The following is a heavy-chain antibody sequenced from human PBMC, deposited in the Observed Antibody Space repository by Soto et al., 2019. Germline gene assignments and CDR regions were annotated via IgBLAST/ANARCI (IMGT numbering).Heavy chain of an antibody. CDR1: GGTFSTYT. V-gene: IGHV1-69*02. Sequence: QVQLVQSGAEVKKPGSSVKVSCKASGGTFSTYTIIWVRQAPGQGLEWMGRILPMLDITNSAQRFQGRVTVAADKSTSTAQLELSSLRSEDTAVYYCTLGSWSAETFDIWGRGTMVTVSS. CDR2: ILPMLDIT. D-gene: IGHD6-13*01. CDR3: TLGSWSAETFDI. J-gene: IGHJ3*02.